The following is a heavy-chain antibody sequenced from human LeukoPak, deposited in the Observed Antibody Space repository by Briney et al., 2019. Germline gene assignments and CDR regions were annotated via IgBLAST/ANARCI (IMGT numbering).Heavy chain of an antibody. D-gene: IGHD3-22*01. V-gene: IGHV3-23*01. CDR2: ISGNGGST. J-gene: IGHJ4*02. CDR3: AKRSSGYSFDY. Sequence: AGGSLRLSCAASGFTFSSNAMSWVRQAPGKGLEWLSAISGNGGSTYYADSVMGRFTISRDNSKNTLYLQMNSLRAEDTAVYYCAKRSSGYSFDYWGQGTLVTVSS. CDR1: GFTFSSNA.